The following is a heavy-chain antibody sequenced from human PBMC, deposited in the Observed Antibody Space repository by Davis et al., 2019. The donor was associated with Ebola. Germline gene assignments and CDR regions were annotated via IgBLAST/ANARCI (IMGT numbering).Heavy chain of an antibody. CDR1: GGSFSGYY. D-gene: IGHD1-26*01. CDR3: ARWLRKVGATIALRESRIDY. J-gene: IGHJ4*02. CDR2: INHSGST. V-gene: IGHV4-34*01. Sequence: SQALSLTCAVYGGSFSGYYWSWIRQPPGKGLEWIGEINHSGSTNYNPSLKSRVTISVDTSKNQFSLKLSSVTAADTAVYYCARWLRKVGATIALRESRIDYWGQGTLVTVSS.